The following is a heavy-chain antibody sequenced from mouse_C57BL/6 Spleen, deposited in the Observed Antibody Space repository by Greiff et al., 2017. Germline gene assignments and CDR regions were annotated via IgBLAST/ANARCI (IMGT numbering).Heavy chain of an antibody. J-gene: IGHJ2*01. D-gene: IGHD1-1*01. CDR3: ARGYGRGYYFDY. V-gene: IGHV5-12*01. CDR1: GFTFSDYY. Sequence: EVKVVESGGGLVQPGGSLKLSCAASGFTFSDYYMSWVRQTPEKRLEWVAYISNGGGSTYYPDTVKGRFTISRDNAKNTLYLQMSRLKSEDTAMYYCARGYGRGYYFDYWGQGTTLTVSS. CDR2: ISNGGGST.